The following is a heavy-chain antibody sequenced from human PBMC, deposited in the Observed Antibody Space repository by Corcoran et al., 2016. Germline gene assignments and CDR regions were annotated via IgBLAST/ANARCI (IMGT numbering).Heavy chain of an antibody. CDR2: INPNSGGT. Sequence: QVQLVQSGAEVKKPGASVKVSCKASGYTFTGYYMHWVRQAPGQGLEWMGWINPNSGGTNYAQKFQGRVTMTRDTSISTAYMELSRLRSDDTAVYYCERGPPSSSSPYYFYYGMDVWGQGTTVTVSS. J-gene: IGHJ6*02. CDR3: ERGPPSSSSPYYFYYGMDV. CDR1: GYTFTGYY. D-gene: IGHD6-6*01. V-gene: IGHV1-2*02.